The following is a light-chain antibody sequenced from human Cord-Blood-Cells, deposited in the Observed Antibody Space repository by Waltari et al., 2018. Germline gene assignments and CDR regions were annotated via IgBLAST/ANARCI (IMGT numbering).Light chain of an antibody. Sequence: DIQMTQSPSSLSASVGDRVTITCRASQSISSYLNWYQQKPGKAPKLLIYAASSLQSGVPSRFSGIRSGTDFTLTISSLQPEDFATYYCQQSYSTPLTFGGGTKVEIK. J-gene: IGKJ4*01. CDR1: QSISSY. V-gene: IGKV1-39*01. CDR2: AAS. CDR3: QQSYSTPLT.